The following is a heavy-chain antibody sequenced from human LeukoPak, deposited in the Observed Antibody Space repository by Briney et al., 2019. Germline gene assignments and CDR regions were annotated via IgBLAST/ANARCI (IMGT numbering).Heavy chain of an antibody. CDR2: ISGGGGST. D-gene: IGHD2-15*01. CDR1: GFIFSNYG. V-gene: IGHV3-23*01. CDR3: RIDILDY. J-gene: IGHJ4*02. Sequence: GGSLRLSCAASGFIFSNYGMNWVRQAPGKGLEWVSAISGGGGSTYYADSVKGRFTISRDNSKNTLYLQMNSLRAEDTAVYYCRIDILDYWGQGTLVTVSS.